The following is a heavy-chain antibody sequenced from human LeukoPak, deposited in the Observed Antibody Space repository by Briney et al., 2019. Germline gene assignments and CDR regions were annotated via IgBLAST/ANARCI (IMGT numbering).Heavy chain of an antibody. Sequence: PGGSLRLSCAASGFTFSSYGMHWVRQAPGKGLEWVAVISYDGSNKYYADSVKGRFTISRDNSKNTLYLQMNSLRAEDTAVYYCAKDRDYGDYSGYMDVWGKGTTVTVSS. D-gene: IGHD4-17*01. V-gene: IGHV3-30*18. CDR2: ISYDGSNK. CDR3: AKDRDYGDYSGYMDV. J-gene: IGHJ6*03. CDR1: GFTFSSYG.